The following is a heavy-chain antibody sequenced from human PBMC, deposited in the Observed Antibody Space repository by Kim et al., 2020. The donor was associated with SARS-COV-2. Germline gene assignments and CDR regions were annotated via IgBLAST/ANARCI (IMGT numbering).Heavy chain of an antibody. D-gene: IGHD1-7*01. V-gene: IGHV3-23*01. CDR3: ANPPFGTYAN. CDR1: GFSIDTHG. CDR2: ISANGDAT. Sequence: GWSLRLSCAASGFSIDTHGMSWVRQTATKGLEWIAGISANGDATHYADSVKGRFIISRDNSKGMVFLQMNSLSVDDTAVYYCANPPFGTYANWGQGTLVTVSP. J-gene: IGHJ1*01.